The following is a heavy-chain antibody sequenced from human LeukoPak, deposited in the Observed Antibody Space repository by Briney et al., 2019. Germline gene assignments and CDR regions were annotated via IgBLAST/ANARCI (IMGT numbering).Heavy chain of an antibody. CDR2: ISPGDSDT. V-gene: IGHV5-51*01. CDR3: ASHGSYYAFDI. Sequence: GESLKISCKASGYSFTNYWIGWVRQMPGKGLEWMGIISPGDSDTRYSPSFQGQVTMSADKSISTAYLQWSSLKASDTAMYYCASHGSYYAFDIWGQGTMVTVSS. D-gene: IGHD1-26*01. J-gene: IGHJ3*02. CDR1: GYSFTNYW.